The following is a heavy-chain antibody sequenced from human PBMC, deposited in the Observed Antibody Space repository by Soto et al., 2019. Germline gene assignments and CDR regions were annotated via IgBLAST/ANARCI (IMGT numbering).Heavy chain of an antibody. V-gene: IGHV3-23*01. CDR3: AKPLQQWLLQGSGVDV. J-gene: IGHJ6*02. CDR2: ISGDTATT. CDR1: GFSFSEYS. Sequence: GGSLRLSCAASGFSFSEYSMTWFRQAPGKGLQWVSAISGDTATTHYADSVKGRFTISRDNSRYTLYLQMNSLRVEDTAIYYCAKPLQQWLLQGSGVDVWGQGXTVTVSS. D-gene: IGHD6-19*01.